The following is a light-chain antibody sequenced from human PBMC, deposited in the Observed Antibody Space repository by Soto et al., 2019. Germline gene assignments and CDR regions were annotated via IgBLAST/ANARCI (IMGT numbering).Light chain of an antibody. J-gene: IGKJ5*01. CDR1: QTICSW. CDR3: QKYNSALST. Sequence: DIQMTQSPDSLSGSVGDRVTITCRASQTICSWLAWYQQKPGKAPKLLIYKASTLKSGVPSRFSGSGSGTDFTLTISSLQPEDVATYYCQKYNSALSTFGQGTRLDIK. CDR2: KAS. V-gene: IGKV1-5*03.